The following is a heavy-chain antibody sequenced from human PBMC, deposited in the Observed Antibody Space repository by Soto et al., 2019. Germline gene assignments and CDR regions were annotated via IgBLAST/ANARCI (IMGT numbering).Heavy chain of an antibody. D-gene: IGHD2-15*01. CDR2: ISAYNDNT. V-gene: IGHV1-18*01. J-gene: IGHJ4*02. Sequence: QVQLVQCGAEVKKPGASVKVSCKASGYTFTRYGISWVRQAPGQGLEWMGWISAYNDNTKYAQKLQGRVTMTTDTSTSTAYMELRSLRSDDTAVYYCAREYCSRGRCYDPDYWGQGTLVTVSS. CDR1: GYTFTRYG. CDR3: AREYCSRGRCYDPDY.